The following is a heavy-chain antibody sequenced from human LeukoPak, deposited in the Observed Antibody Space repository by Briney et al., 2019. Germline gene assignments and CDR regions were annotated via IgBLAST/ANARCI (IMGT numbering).Heavy chain of an antibody. CDR3: ARDNSGWLVNFDY. CDR2: ISYSGST. CDR1: GGSISNNY. J-gene: IGHJ4*02. V-gene: IGHV4-59*01. Sequence: SETLSLTXTVSGGSISNNYWSWIRQPPGKGLEWIGYISYSGSTNYNPSLKSRVTISVDTSKNQFSLKLSSVTAADTAVYYCARDNSGWLVNFDYWGQGTLVTVSS. D-gene: IGHD6-19*01.